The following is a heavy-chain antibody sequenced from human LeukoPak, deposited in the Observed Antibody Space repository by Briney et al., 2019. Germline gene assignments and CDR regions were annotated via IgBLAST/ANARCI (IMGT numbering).Heavy chain of an antibody. CDR3: ARDLGYQLLY. V-gene: IGHV4-4*02. CDR1: GSPFSNYW. CDR2: IHDDGGF. D-gene: IGHD2-2*01. Sequence: GSLSLSFSASGSPFSNYWMTWVRPPPGKGLEWIGEIHDDGGFHCNPLLKGRVAMSMDRSQNQFSLRLSSVTAADTAVYYCARDLGYQLLYWGQGIQVTVSS. J-gene: IGHJ4*02.